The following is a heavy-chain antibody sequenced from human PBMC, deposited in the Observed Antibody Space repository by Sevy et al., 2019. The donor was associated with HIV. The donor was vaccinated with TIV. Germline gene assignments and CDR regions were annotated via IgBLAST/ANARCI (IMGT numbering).Heavy chain of an antibody. CDR2: IKRDGSEK. J-gene: IGHJ6*02. CDR1: GFTFSSYW. Sequence: GGSLRLSCAASGFTFSSYWMSWVRQAPGKGLEWVANIKRDGSEKYYVDSVKGRFTISRDNAKNSLYLQMNSLRAEDTAVYYCARDCSSTSCLWGFDVWGQGTTVTVSS. CDR3: ARDCSSTSCLWGFDV. V-gene: IGHV3-7*03. D-gene: IGHD2-2*01.